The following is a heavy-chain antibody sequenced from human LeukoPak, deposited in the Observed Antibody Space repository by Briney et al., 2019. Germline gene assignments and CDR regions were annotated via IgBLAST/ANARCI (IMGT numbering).Heavy chain of an antibody. D-gene: IGHD3-22*01. V-gene: IGHV1-69*04. J-gene: IGHJ4*02. CDR1: GGTFSSYA. Sequence: ASVKVFCKASGGTFSSYAISWVRQAPGQGLEWMGRIIPILGIANYAQKFQGRVTITADKSTSTAYMELSSLRSEDTAVYYCASTYYYDSSGYYDYWGQGTLVTVSS. CDR3: ASTYYYDSSGYYDY. CDR2: IIPILGIA.